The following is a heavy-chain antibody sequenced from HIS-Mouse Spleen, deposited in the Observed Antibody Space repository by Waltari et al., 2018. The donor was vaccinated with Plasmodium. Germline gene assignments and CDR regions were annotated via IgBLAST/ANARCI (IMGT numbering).Heavy chain of an antibody. CDR2: INQDGSEK. CDR1: GFTFSSYW. Sequence: EVQLVESGGGLVQPGGSLRLSCAASGFTFSSYWMSWVRQAPGKGLEWGANINQDGSEKNYVDSVKGRFTISRDNAKNSLYLQMNSLSAEDTAVYYCASSWYWYFDLWGRGTLVTVSS. J-gene: IGHJ2*01. CDR3: ASSWYWYFDL. D-gene: IGHD6-13*01. V-gene: IGHV3-7*01.